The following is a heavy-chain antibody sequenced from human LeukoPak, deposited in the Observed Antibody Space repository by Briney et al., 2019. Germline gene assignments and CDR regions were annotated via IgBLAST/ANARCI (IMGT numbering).Heavy chain of an antibody. V-gene: IGHV1-8*01. CDR2: MNPNSGAT. Sequence: ASVKVSCKASGYTFTSYDFNWLPQATGQGPEWMGWMNPNSGATGYAQKFQGRVTMTRSASINTAYMELSNLRSEDTAVYYCARAPHSWGFDYWGQGTLVTVSS. CDR3: ARAPHSWGFDY. J-gene: IGHJ4*02. D-gene: IGHD7-27*01. CDR1: GYTFTSYD.